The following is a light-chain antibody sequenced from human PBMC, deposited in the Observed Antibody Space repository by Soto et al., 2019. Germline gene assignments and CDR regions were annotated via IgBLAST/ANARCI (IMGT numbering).Light chain of an antibody. J-gene: IGKJ4*01. CDR1: KNVYNN. Sequence: EIVMTPSPATLSVSPGQGATLSCKASKNVYNNLAWYQRRPGQPPRLLIYDASTRATGISARFSGSGYGTEFTLTVSSLQSEDFAVYFCQQCRNWPLTFGGGTKVAIK. CDR2: DAS. V-gene: IGKV3-15*01. CDR3: QQCRNWPLT.